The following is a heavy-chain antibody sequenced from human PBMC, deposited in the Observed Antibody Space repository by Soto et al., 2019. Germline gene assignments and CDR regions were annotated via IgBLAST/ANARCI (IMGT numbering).Heavy chain of an antibody. Sequence: EVQLVESGGGLVQPGGSLRLSCAASGFTFSNSWLSWVRQAPGKGLEWVANINQDGTDKYYVDSVKGRFTISRDNAKNSRYLQANSLRAEDTAVYYCARISPIMPQGYWGQGTRVTVSS. V-gene: IGHV3-7*04. J-gene: IGHJ4*02. CDR1: GFTFSNSW. CDR2: INQDGTDK. D-gene: IGHD2-2*01. CDR3: ARISPIMPQGY.